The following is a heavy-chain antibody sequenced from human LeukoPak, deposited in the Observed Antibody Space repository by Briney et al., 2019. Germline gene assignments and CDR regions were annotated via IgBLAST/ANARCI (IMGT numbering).Heavy chain of an antibody. CDR2: VYVTGST. V-gene: IGHV4-4*07. CDR1: GDSISSYY. J-gene: IGHJ5*02. D-gene: IGHD6-19*01. CDR3: ARDRQWLVDH. Sequence: SETLSLTFTVPGDSISSYYWSWIRQPAGKGLEWIGRVYVTGSTNLNPALQSRVTMSVDTSKNQFSLNLTSVTAADTAVYYFARDRQWLVDHWGQGTLVTVSS.